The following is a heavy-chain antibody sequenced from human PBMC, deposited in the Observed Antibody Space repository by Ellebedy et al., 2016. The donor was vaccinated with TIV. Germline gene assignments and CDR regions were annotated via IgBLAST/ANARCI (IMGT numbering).Heavy chain of an antibody. J-gene: IGHJ4*02. CDR2: ISSSSSTI. CDR3: ARASLEYYGSGKWGPFDY. Sequence: GESLKISCAASGFTFSSYSMNWVRQAPGKGLEWVSYISSSSSTIYYADSVKGRFTISRDNAKNSLYLQMNSLRAEDTAVYYCARASLEYYGSGKWGPFDYWGQGSLVSVSS. CDR1: GFTFSSYS. V-gene: IGHV3-48*01. D-gene: IGHD3-10*01.